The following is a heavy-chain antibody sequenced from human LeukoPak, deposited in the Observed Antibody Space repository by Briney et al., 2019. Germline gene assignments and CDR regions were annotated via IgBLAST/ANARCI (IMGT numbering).Heavy chain of an antibody. D-gene: IGHD2-15*01. V-gene: IGHV3-11*04. CDR3: ARDARYCSGGSCYNPYFDS. J-gene: IGHJ4*02. Sequence: GGSLRLSCAASGFTFSDYCMSWIRQAPGKGLEWVSYISGGGGTIYYADSVKGRFTISRDNAKNSLYLQMNSLRAEDTAVYYCARDARYCSGGSCYNPYFDSWGQGTLVTVSS. CDR2: ISGGGGTI. CDR1: GFTFSDYC.